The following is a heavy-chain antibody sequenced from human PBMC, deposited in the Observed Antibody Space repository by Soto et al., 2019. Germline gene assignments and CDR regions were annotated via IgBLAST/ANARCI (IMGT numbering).Heavy chain of an antibody. CDR2: ISAYNGNT. Sequence: ASVKVSCKASGYTFTSYGISWVRQAPGQGLEWMGWISAYNGNTNYAQKLQGRVTMTTDTSTSTAYMEVSSLRSEDTAVYYCARSNSGSYGLDYWGQGTLVTVSS. CDR1: GYTFTSYG. CDR3: ARSNSGSYGLDY. J-gene: IGHJ4*02. V-gene: IGHV1-18*01. D-gene: IGHD1-26*01.